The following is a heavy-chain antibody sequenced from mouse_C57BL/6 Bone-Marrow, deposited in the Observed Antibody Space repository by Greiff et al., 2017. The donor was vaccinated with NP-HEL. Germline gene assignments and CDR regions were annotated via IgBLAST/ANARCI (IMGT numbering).Heavy chain of an antibody. CDR3: ARRGDYYVYAMDY. V-gene: IGHV1-50*01. J-gene: IGHJ4*01. Sequence: QVQLQQPGAELVKPGASVKLSCKASGYTFTSYWMQWVKQRPGQGLEWIGEIDPSDSYTNYNQKFKGKATLTVDTSSSTAYMQLSSLTSEDSAVYYCARRGDYYVYAMDYWGQGTSVTVSS. D-gene: IGHD1-1*01. CDR2: IDPSDSYT. CDR1: GYTFTSYW.